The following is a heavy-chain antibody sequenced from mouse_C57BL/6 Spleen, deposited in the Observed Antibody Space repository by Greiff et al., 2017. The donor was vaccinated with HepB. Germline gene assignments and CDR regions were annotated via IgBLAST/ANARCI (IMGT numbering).Heavy chain of an antibody. CDR1: GFTFSDYG. J-gene: IGHJ2*01. Sequence: EVKLVESGGGLVKPGGSLKLSCAASGFTFSDYGMHWVRQAPEKGLEWVAYISSGSSTIYYADTVKGRFTISRDNAKNTLFLQMTSLRSEDTAMYYCAREDGWPSYYFDYWGQGTTLTVSS. D-gene: IGHD2-3*01. CDR3: AREDGWPSYYFDY. V-gene: IGHV5-17*01. CDR2: ISSGSSTI.